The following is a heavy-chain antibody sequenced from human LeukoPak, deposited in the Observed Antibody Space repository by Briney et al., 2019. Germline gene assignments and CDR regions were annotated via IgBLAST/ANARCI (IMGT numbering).Heavy chain of an antibody. D-gene: IGHD3-3*01. CDR1: GRSFSGYY. J-gene: IGHJ6*02. Sequence: SETLSLTCAVYGRSFSGYYWSWIRQPPGKGLEWIGEINHSGSTNYNPSLKSRVTISVDTSKNQFSLKLSSVTAADTAVYYCARLYYDFWSGYGYYYYYGMDVWGQGTTVTVSS. V-gene: IGHV4-34*01. CDR2: INHSGST. CDR3: ARLYYDFWSGYGYYYYYGMDV.